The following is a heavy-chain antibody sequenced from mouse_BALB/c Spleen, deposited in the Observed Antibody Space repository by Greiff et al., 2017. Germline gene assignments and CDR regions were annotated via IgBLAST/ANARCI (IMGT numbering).Heavy chain of an antibody. D-gene: IGHD2-4*01. V-gene: IGHV5-6*01. CDR1: GFTFSSYG. Sequence: EVQLQESGGDLVKPGGSLKLSCAASGFTFSSYGMSWVRQTPDKRLEWVATISSGGSYTYYPDSVKGRFTISRDNAKNTLYLQMSSLKSEDTAMYYCARQVYDYHFDYWGQGTTLTVSS. J-gene: IGHJ2*01. CDR2: ISSGGSYT. CDR3: ARQVYDYHFDY.